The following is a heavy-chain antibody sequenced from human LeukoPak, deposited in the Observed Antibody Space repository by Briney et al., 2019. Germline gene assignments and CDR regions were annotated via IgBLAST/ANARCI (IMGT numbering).Heavy chain of an antibody. Sequence: SETLSLTCAVYGGSFSGYYWSWIRQPPGKGLEWIGEINHSGSTNYNPSLKSRVTISVDTSKNQFSLKLSSVTAADTAVYYCARALRYSSSWYPVSEPWRFDYWGQGTLVTVSS. CDR2: INHSGST. CDR1: GGSFSGYY. J-gene: IGHJ4*02. D-gene: IGHD6-13*01. V-gene: IGHV4-34*01. CDR3: ARALRYSSSWYPVSEPWRFDY.